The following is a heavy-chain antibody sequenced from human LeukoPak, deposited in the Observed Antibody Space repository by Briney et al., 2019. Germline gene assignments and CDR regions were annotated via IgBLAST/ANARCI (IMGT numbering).Heavy chain of an antibody. V-gene: IGHV4-59*08. CDR1: GFTFDDYA. Sequence: LRLSCAASGFTFDDYAMHWVRQPPGKGLEWIGYIYYSGSTNYNPSLKSRVTISVDTSKNQFSLKLSSVTAADTAVYYCARLHQSPLAARQKYWYFDLWGRGTLVTVSS. CDR3: ARLHQSPLAARQKYWYFDL. CDR2: IYYSGST. D-gene: IGHD2-15*01. J-gene: IGHJ2*01.